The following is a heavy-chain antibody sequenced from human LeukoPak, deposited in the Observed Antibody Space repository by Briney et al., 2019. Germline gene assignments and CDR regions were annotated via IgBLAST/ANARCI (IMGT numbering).Heavy chain of an antibody. D-gene: IGHD4-17*01. CDR3: ARLSNDYGDYEGHY. V-gene: IGHV4-39*01. Sequence: SETLSLTCTVSGGFIRDSGCYWGWIRQPPGKGLEWIGTVFYSGRAYYNSSLQSRVTISVDTSKNQFSLRLSSVTPADTAIYYCARLSNDYGDYEGHYWGQGTLVTVSP. J-gene: IGHJ4*02. CDR1: GGFIRDSGCY. CDR2: VFYSGRA.